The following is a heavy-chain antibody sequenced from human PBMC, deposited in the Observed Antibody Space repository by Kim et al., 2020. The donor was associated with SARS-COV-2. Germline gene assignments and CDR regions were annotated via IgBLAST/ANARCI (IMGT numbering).Heavy chain of an antibody. J-gene: IGHJ4*02. CDR3: ARDFGAAGISDY. V-gene: IGHV4-4*06. Sequence: NYNPSLRSRVTMSIDTSKNQFSLRLSSVTAADTAVYYCARDFGAAGISDYWGQGILVTVSS. D-gene: IGHD3-16*01.